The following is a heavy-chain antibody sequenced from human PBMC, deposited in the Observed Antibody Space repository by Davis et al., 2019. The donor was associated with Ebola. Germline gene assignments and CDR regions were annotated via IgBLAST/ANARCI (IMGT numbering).Heavy chain of an antibody. CDR3: ARSSRVFGVVMFYGMDV. CDR2: VSAANGIT. Sequence: AASVKASCKASGYSFSSYVIHWVRQAPGQRLEWMGWVSAANGITKYSEKFQGWVTMTRDTSISTAYMELSRLRSDDTAVYYCARSSRVFGVVMFYGMDVWGQGTTVTVSS. J-gene: IGHJ6*02. D-gene: IGHD3-3*01. CDR1: GYSFSSYV. V-gene: IGHV1-3*01.